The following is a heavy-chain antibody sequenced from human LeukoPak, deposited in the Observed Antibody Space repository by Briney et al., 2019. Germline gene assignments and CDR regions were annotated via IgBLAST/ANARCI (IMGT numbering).Heavy chain of an antibody. D-gene: IGHD2-21*02. CDR1: GGTFSSYA. V-gene: IGHV1-69*13. J-gene: IGHJ4*02. CDR3: ARDSGYCGGDCYSFP. Sequence: ASVKVSCKASGGTFSSYAISWVRQAPGQGLEWMGGIIPIFGTANYAQEFQGRVTITADESTSTAYMELSSLRSEDTAVYYCARDSGYCGGDCYSFPWGQGTLVTVSS. CDR2: IIPIFGTA.